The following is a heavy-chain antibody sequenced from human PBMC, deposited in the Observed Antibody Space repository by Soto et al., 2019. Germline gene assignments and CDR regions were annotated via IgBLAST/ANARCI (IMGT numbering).Heavy chain of an antibody. Sequence: QVQLVESGGGVVQPGRSLRLSCAASGFTFSSYGMHWVRQAPGKGLEWVAVIWYDGSKKYYADSVKGRFTSSRDNSKNALYLKMNSLRAEDTAVYYCARDGGCRDGDTVGGNWFDPWGQGTLVTVSS. D-gene: IGHD6-19*01. J-gene: IGHJ5*02. CDR1: GFTFSSYG. CDR3: ARDGGCRDGDTVGGNWFDP. CDR2: IWYDGSKK. V-gene: IGHV3-33*01.